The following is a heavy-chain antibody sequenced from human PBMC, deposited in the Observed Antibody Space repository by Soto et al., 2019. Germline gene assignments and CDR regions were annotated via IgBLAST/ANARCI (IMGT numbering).Heavy chain of an antibody. CDR1: GGSISSYY. CDR2: IYYSGST. J-gene: IGHJ4*02. V-gene: IGHV4-59*01. Sequence: QVQLQESGPGLVKPSETLSLTCTVSGGSISSYYWSWIRQPPGKGLEWIGYIYYSGSTNYNPSLKSRVTISVDTSKNQFSLKLRSVTAADTAVYYCARVTGYYFDYWGQGTLVTVSS. CDR3: ARVTGYYFDY.